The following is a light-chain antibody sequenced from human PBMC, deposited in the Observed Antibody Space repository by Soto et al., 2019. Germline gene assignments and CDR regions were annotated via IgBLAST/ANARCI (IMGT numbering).Light chain of an antibody. Sequence: QSVLTQPPSASGTPGQRITISCSGSSSNIGSHTVNWHQQVPGTAPKLLIYSNNERPSGVPDRLSGSKSGTSASLAISGLQSGDEAEYYCAAWDDSLNGVIFGGGTKVTVL. V-gene: IGLV1-44*01. CDR1: SSNIGSHT. J-gene: IGLJ2*01. CDR3: AAWDDSLNGVI. CDR2: SNN.